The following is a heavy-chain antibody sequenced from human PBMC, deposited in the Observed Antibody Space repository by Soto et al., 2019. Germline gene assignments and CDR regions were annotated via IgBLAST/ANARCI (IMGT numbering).Heavy chain of an antibody. CDR2: ISSSSSYI. J-gene: IGHJ3*02. V-gene: IGHV3-21*01. CDR3: AGHIVATIYDAFDI. Sequence: GWSLRLSCAASGFTFSSYSMNWVRQAPGKGLEWVSSISSSSSYIYYADSVKGRFTISRDNAKNSLYLQMNSLRAEDTAVYYCAGHIVATIYDAFDIWGKGTMVTVSS. CDR1: GFTFSSYS. D-gene: IGHD5-12*01.